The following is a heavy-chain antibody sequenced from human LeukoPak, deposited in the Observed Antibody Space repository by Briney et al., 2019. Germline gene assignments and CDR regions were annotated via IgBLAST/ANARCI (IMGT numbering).Heavy chain of an antibody. Sequence: SETLSLTCAVYGGSFSGYYWGWIRQPPGKGLEWIGSIYYSGSTYYNPSLKSRVTISVDTSKNQFSLKLSSVTAADTAVYYCARVTQLRRSSIAVAGMGFDYWGQGTLVTVSS. CDR1: GGSFSGYY. CDR2: IYYSGST. V-gene: IGHV4-34*01. D-gene: IGHD6-19*01. CDR3: ARVTQLRRSSIAVAGMGFDY. J-gene: IGHJ4*02.